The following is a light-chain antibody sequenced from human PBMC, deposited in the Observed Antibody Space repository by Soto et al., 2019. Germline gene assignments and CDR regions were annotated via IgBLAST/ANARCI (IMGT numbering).Light chain of an antibody. CDR1: QGIRND. V-gene: IGKV1-17*01. CDR2: AAS. CDR3: QQSYSLPVWT. J-gene: IGKJ1*01. Sequence: DIQMTQSPSSLSASVGDRVTITCRASQGIRNDLGWYQQKPGKAPKRLIYAASSLQSGVPSRFGGSGSGTDFTLSVSSLQPEDFATYYCQQSYSLPVWTFGQGTKVDIK.